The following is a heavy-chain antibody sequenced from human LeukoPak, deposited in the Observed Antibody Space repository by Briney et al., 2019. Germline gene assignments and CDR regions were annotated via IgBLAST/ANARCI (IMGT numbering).Heavy chain of an antibody. D-gene: IGHD6-19*01. CDR1: GFTFNTYS. CDR3: ARDDTKYSSGWYAFDI. V-gene: IGHV3-48*04. CDR2: ISSSSNTI. Sequence: GGSLRLSSAASGFTFNTYSMNWVRQAPGKGLEWVSYISSSSNTIYYADSVKGRFTISRDNAKNSLYLQMNSLRAEDTAVYYCARDDTKYSSGWYAFDIWGQGTMVTVSS. J-gene: IGHJ3*02.